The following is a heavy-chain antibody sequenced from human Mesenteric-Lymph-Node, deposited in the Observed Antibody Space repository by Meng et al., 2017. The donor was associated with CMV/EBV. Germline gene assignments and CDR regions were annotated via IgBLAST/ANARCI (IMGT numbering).Heavy chain of an antibody. CDR1: GFTFDTYW. Sequence: GESLKISCVASGFTFDTYWMTWVRQGPGKGLEWVSGISWNSGSVGYADSVKGRFIISRDNVKSSLFLQMGSLRDEDTAVYYCVTLNYRHNTEYFDHWGQGTLVTVSS. CDR2: ISWNSGSV. J-gene: IGHJ4*02. V-gene: IGHV3-20*04. D-gene: IGHD5-18*01. CDR3: VTLNYRHNTEYFDH.